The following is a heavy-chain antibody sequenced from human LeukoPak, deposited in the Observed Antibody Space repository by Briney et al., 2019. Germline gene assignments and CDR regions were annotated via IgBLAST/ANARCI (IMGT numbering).Heavy chain of an antibody. J-gene: IGHJ4*02. CDR1: GGTFSSYA. D-gene: IGHD1-26*01. CDR3: ARDRRPYSGSYLCDY. V-gene: IGHV1-69*13. CDR2: IIPIFGTA. Sequence: SVKVSCKASGGTFSSYAISWVRQAPGQGLEWMGGIIPIFGTANYAQKFQGRVTITADESTSTAYMELSSLRSEDTAVYYCARDRRPYSGSYLCDYWGQGTLVTVSS.